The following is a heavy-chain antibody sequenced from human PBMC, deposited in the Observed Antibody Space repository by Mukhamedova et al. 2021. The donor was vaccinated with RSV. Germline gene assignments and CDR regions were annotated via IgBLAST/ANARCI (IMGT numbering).Heavy chain of an antibody. J-gene: IGHJ3*02. V-gene: IGHV3-15*01. CDR3: TTGGYDYGDPPGAFDI. CDR2: IKSKTDGGTT. Sequence: GLEWVGRIKSKTDGGTTDYAAPVKGRFTISRDDLKNTLYLQMNSLKTEDTAVYYCTTGGYDYGDPPGAFDIWGQGTMVTVSS. D-gene: IGHD4-17*01.